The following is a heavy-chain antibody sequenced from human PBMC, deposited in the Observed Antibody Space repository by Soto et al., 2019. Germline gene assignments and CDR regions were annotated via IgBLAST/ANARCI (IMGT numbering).Heavy chain of an antibody. CDR1: GFPFSSYA. CDR3: VKAQNRGSYGSPYYFDY. D-gene: IGHD3-16*01. Sequence: EVQLLASGGGLAQPGGSLRLSCAASGFPFSSYAMSWVRQAPGKGLEWVSGIGGSGGDTFYADSVKGRFTVSRDNSKNTLYVEMNSLRAEDTAIYYCVKAQNRGSYGSPYYFDYWGQGTLVTVSS. J-gene: IGHJ4*02. CDR2: IGGSGGDT. V-gene: IGHV3-23*01.